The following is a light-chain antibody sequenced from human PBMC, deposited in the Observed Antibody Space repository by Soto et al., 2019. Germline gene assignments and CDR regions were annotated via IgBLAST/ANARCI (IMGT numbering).Light chain of an antibody. V-gene: IGKV3-20*01. Sequence: ELVLTQSPGTLFLSPGERATLSCRASQSVSSSYLAWYQQKPGQAPRLLIYGASNRATGIPDRFSGSGSGTDFTLTISRMESEDFAVYYCQQYGSSPRITFGGGTKVEIK. CDR3: QQYGSSPRIT. CDR1: QSVSSSY. CDR2: GAS. J-gene: IGKJ4*01.